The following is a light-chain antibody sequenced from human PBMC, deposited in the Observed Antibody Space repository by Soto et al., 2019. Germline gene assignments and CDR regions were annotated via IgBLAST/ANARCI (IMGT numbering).Light chain of an antibody. V-gene: IGLV2-14*03. CDR3: CAYSTSGTHV. J-gene: IGLJ1*01. CDR2: DVN. CDR1: SSDVGSYDY. Sequence: QSVLTQPASVSGSPGQSITFSCTGTSSDVGSYDYVSWHQQHPGKAPKLIIYDVNNRPSGVPSRFSGSKSGNTASLIISGLQTEDEADYCCCAYSTSGTHVFGTGTKVTVL.